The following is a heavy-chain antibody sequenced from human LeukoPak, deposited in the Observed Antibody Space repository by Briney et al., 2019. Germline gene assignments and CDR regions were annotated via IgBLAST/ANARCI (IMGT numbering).Heavy chain of an antibody. CDR1: GYSFTTYW. D-gene: IGHD1-26*01. CDR2: ISPDDSEI. Sequence: PGESLKISCKGSGYSFTTYWIAWVRQMPGRGLEWMGIISPDDSEIRYSPSFRGQVTISADKSTSTAYLQWSRLKASDTAIYYCARHEGSGSYYSYWGQGNLVTVSS. V-gene: IGHV5-51*01. J-gene: IGHJ4*02. CDR3: ARHEGSGSYYSY.